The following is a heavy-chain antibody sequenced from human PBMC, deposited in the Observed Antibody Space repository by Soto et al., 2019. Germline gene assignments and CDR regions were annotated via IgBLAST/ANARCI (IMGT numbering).Heavy chain of an antibody. D-gene: IGHD3-10*01. CDR2: ISGYNGNN. CDR3: ASWAVPFPAFGRSFEY. Sequence: AAVKPRCKASGYTNSSNGINWVRQAPAQGHEWMGWISGYNGNNKYAQKLQGRVTLTTDPSTTTAYMQLMSLRSDATDGYYCASWAVPFPAFGRSFEYWG. CDR1: GYTNSSNG. V-gene: IGHV1-18*04. J-gene: IGHJ4*01.